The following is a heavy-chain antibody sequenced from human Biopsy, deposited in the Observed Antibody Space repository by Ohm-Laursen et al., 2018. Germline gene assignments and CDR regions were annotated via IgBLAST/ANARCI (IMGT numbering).Heavy chain of an antibody. V-gene: IGHV4-59*08. D-gene: IGHD2-15*01. J-gene: IGHJ4*02. CDR1: GGSISSFY. CDR3: ARRGSGGRSFDH. Sequence: SDTLSLTCAVSGGSISSFYWTWIRQPPGKGPEWIGDISDSGSTNYKPSLKSRVIISVDKSKTQFSLNLSSVAAADTAVYYCARRGSGGRSFDHWGQGTLVTVSS. CDR2: ISDSGST.